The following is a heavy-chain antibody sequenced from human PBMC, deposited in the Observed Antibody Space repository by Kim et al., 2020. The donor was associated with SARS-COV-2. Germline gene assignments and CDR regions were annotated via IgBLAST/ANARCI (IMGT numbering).Heavy chain of an antibody. J-gene: IGHJ3*02. CDR1: GFTFSNCA. D-gene: IGHD1-26*01. Sequence: GGSLRLSCAASGFTFSNCAMTWVRQAPGKGLEWVSSISNSGDSTYYADSVKGRFTISRDNSKNTLYLQMNSLRAEDTAIYYCARRVGATRGFDIWGQGT. CDR3: ARRVGATRGFDI. V-gene: IGHV3-23*01. CDR2: ISNSGDST.